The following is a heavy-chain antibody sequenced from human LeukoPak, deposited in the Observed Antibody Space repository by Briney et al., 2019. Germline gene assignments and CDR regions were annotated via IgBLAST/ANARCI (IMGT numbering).Heavy chain of an antibody. Sequence: GGSLRLSCAASGFTFSSYEMNGVRQAPGGGLEWVSYIIGSGNTIYYAASVKGRFTISRDNAKNSLYLQMNSLRGEETAVYYCARDSYRGSDYYGMDVWGQGTTVTVSS. J-gene: IGHJ6*02. CDR2: IIGSGNTI. D-gene: IGHD1-14*01. V-gene: IGHV3-48*03. CDR3: ARDSYRGSDYYGMDV. CDR1: GFTFSSYE.